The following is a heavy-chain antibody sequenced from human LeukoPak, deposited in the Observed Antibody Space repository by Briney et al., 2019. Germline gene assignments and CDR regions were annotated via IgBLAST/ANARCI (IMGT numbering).Heavy chain of an antibody. CDR2: INTDGSST. CDR1: GFTFSSSW. J-gene: IGHJ4*02. CDR3: AKGLMGATPYYFDY. V-gene: IGHV3-74*01. Sequence: GGSLRLSCAASGFTFSSSWMHWVRQAPGKGLVWVSRINTDGSSTTYADSVKGRFTISRDNAKNTLYLQMNSLRADDTAVYYCAKGLMGATPYYFDYWGQGTLVTVSS. D-gene: IGHD1-26*01.